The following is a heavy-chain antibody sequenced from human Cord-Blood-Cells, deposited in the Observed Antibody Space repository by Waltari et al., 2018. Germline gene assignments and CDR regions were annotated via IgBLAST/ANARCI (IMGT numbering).Heavy chain of an antibody. CDR2: IYYSGGP. CDR3: ASSFGSGSYYWYFDL. D-gene: IGHD3-10*01. V-gene: IGHV4-39*01. J-gene: IGHJ2*01. CDR1: GGSISSSSYY. Sequence: QLQLQESGPGLVKPSETLSLTCTVSGGSISSSSYYWGWIRQPPGKGLEWIGSIYYSGGPYYNPSIKSRVTISVDTSKNQFSLKLSSVTAADTAVYYCASSFGSGSYYWYFDLWGRGTLVTVSS.